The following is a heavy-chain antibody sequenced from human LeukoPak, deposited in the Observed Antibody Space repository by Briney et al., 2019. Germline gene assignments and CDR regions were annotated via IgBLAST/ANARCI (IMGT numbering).Heavy chain of an antibody. V-gene: IGHV3-7*01. D-gene: IGHD2-2*01. CDR2: IKQDGSEK. CDR1: GFTFSSNW. CDR3: ASPYCSSTTCYPRTFHH. J-gene: IGHJ1*01. Sequence: GGCLRLSCAASGFTFSSNWMSWVRQARGKGLEWVANIKQDGSEKYYVDSVRGRFTISRDNGKNSLYLQMNSLSAEDTAVYYCASPYCSSTTCYPRTFHHWGQGTLVTVSS.